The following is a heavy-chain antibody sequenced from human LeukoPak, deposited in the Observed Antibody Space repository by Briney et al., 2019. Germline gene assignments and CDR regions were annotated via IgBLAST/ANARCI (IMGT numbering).Heavy chain of an antibody. D-gene: IGHD6-6*01. J-gene: IGHJ4*02. CDR2: IYYSGST. Sequence: PSETLSLTCTVSGGSISSYYWSWIRQPPGKGLEWIGYIYYSGSTYYNPSLKSRVTISVDRSKNQFSLKLSSVTAADTAVYYCARSIEYQNFDYWGQGTLVTVSS. V-gene: IGHV4-59*12. CDR3: ARSIEYQNFDY. CDR1: GGSISSYY.